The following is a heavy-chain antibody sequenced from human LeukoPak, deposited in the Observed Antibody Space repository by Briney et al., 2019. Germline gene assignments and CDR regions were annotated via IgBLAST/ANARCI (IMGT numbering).Heavy chain of an antibody. CDR2: ISGSGGST. D-gene: IGHD5-24*01. J-gene: IGHJ4*02. CDR3: AKDPRVGSRVATPCH. CDR1: GFTFTSYA. V-gene: IGHV3-23*01. Sequence: AGGSLRLSRAASGFTFTSYAMSWVRQAPGKGLEWVSAISGSGGSTYHADSVKGRFTISRDNSKSTLFLQMNSLRAEDTAVYYCAKDPRVGSRVATPCHWGQGTLVTVSS.